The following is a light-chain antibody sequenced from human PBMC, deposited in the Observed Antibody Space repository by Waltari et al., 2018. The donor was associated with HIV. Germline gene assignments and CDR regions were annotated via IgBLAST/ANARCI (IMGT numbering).Light chain of an antibody. Sequence: QTVVTQEPSFSVSPGGTVTLTCGLSSGSVSTSYYPSWYQQTPGQAPRTLIYSTNTRSSGVPDRFSGSILGNKAALTITWAQADDESDYYCVLYMGSGIWVFGGGTTLTVL. CDR2: STN. CDR3: VLYMGSGIWV. CDR1: SGSVSTSYY. V-gene: IGLV8-61*01. J-gene: IGLJ3*02.